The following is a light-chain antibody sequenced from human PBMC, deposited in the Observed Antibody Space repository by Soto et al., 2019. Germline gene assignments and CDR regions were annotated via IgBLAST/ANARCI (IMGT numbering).Light chain of an antibody. Sequence: EIVMTEYPATLSVSPGEGATVSCRVSQSIRSNLAWYQQRPGQTPRLLIHGASTRATGIAARFSGRGSGTECTLTISGLQSEDFATYYCQQYNNWPVTFGGGTKVDI. V-gene: IGKV3D-15*01. CDR3: QQYNNWPVT. CDR2: GAS. CDR1: QSIRSN. J-gene: IGKJ4*01.